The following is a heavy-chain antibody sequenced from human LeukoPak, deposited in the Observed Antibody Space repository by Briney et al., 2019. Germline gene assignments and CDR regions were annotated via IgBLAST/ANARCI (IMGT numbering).Heavy chain of an antibody. J-gene: IGHJ4*02. CDR2: VSGGGDST. CDR3: AKGGLRHGGSESAVVIAIDDY. Sequence: GGSLRLSCAASGFTFSSYAMSWVRQAPGKGLEWVSTVSGGGDSTYYAASVKGRFTISRDNSKNTLYVQMNSLRAEDTAVYYCAKGGLRHGGSESAVVIAIDDYWGQGTLVTVSS. V-gene: IGHV3-23*01. CDR1: GFTFSSYA. D-gene: IGHD2-21*01.